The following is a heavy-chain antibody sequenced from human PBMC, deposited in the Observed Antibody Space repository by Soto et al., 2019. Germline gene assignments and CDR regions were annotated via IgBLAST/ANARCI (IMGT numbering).Heavy chain of an antibody. J-gene: IGHJ6*01. CDR2: ISYDGSNK. CDR1: GFTFSSYG. CDR3: AKDPRIQLWFASDSYYYYGMDV. Sequence: GGSLRLSCAASGFTFSSYGMHWVRQAPGKGLEWVAVISYDGSNKYYADSVKGRFTISRDNSKNTLYLQMNSLRAEDTAVYYCAKDPRIQLWFASDSYYYYGMDVWGQGTTVTVSS. D-gene: IGHD5-18*01. V-gene: IGHV3-30*18.